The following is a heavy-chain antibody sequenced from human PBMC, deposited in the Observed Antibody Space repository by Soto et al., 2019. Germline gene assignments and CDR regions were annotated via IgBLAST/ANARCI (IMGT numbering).Heavy chain of an antibody. CDR1: GGSVSSGSYY. V-gene: IGHV4-61*01. Sequence: PSETLSLTCTVSGGSVSSGSYYWSWIRQPPGKGLEWIGYIYYSGSTNYNPSLKSRVTISVDTSKNQFSLKLSSVTAADTAVYYCARDLGLRPPYYYGMDVWGQGTTVTVSS. CDR2: IYYSGST. CDR3: ARDLGLRPPYYYGMDV. J-gene: IGHJ6*02.